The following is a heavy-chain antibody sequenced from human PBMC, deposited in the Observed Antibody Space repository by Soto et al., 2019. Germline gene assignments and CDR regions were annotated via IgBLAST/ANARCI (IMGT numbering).Heavy chain of an antibody. J-gene: IGHJ6*02. CDR2: LIPIYDEP. CDR1: GFTFNVYG. Sequence: QVQLVQSGAEVKNPGSSVRVSCKTSGFTFNVYGIHWVRQAPGQGFEWMGGLIPIYDEPNYAQKFQGRVTITADKSTTTVYLELSSLRSEDTAVYFCARVRDPHLDHYGLDVWGQGTPVTVSS. V-gene: IGHV1-69*06. CDR3: ARVRDPHLDHYGLDV.